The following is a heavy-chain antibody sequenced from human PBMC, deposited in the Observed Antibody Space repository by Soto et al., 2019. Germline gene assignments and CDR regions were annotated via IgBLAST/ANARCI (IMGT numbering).Heavy chain of an antibody. CDR2: ISGSGDYT. V-gene: IGHV3-23*01. CDR3: AKQNSQQGSTTTFFAC. CDR1: GFTFSSYA. Sequence: PGGSLRLSCAASGFTFSSYAMSWVRQAPGKGLEWVSAISGSGDYTYYADSVKGRFTISRDTSKNTLSLQMNSLRAEDTAVYYCAKQNSQQGSTTTFFACWGQGTLVTVSS. D-gene: IGHD2-2*01. J-gene: IGHJ4*02.